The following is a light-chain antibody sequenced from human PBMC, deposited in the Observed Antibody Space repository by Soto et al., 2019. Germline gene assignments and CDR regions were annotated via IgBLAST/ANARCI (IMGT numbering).Light chain of an antibody. CDR1: QSVSNNY. Sequence: EIVLTQSPGTLSLSPGERATLSCGASQSVSNNYLAWYQQKPGQAPRLLIYDASNRATGIPARFSGSGSGTDFTLTISSLEPEDFAVYYCQQRSNWPLTFGGGTKVDI. CDR3: QQRSNWPLT. CDR2: DAS. V-gene: IGKV3-11*01. J-gene: IGKJ4*01.